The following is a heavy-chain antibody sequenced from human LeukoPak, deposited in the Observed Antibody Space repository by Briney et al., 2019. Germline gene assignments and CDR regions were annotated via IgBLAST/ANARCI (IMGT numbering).Heavy chain of an antibody. CDR3: ARDAEAFRQVGPRFDF. J-gene: IGHJ3*01. CDR1: GFTVSSNY. V-gene: IGHV3-53*01. Sequence: GGSLRLSCAASGFTVSSNYISWVRQAPGKGLEWVSVIYSGGSTYYADSVKGRFTISRDNSKNTLYLQMNSLRAEDTAVYYCARDAEAFRQVGPRFDFWGQGTMVTVSS. CDR2: IYSGGST.